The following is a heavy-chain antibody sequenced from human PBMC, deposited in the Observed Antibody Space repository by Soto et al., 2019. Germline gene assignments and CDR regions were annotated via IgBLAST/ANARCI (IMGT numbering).Heavy chain of an antibody. Sequence: SETLSLTCTVSGGSISSYYWSWIRQPPGKGLEWIGYIYYSGSTNYNPSLKSRVAISVDTSKNQFSLKLSSVTAADTAVYYCAREGYYYDSSGPSRDAFDIWGQGTMVTVSS. D-gene: IGHD3-22*01. CDR3: AREGYYYDSSGPSRDAFDI. CDR1: GGSISSYY. CDR2: IYYSGST. V-gene: IGHV4-59*01. J-gene: IGHJ3*02.